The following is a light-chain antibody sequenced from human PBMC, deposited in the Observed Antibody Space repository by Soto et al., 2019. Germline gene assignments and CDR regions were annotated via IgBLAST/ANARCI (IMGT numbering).Light chain of an antibody. Sequence: DIQLTQYPSTLSASVGERVTISCRASQSISPWLTWYQQKPGKAPKLLIYKASALESGVPARFSGSGSGTEFTLTISSLQPDDFAIYYCQQYHTSPWTFGQGTKVEI. CDR1: QSISPW. CDR2: KAS. V-gene: IGKV1-5*03. J-gene: IGKJ1*01. CDR3: QQYHTSPWT.